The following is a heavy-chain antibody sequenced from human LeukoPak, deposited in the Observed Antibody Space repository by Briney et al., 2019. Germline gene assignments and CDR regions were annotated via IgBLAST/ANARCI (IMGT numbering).Heavy chain of an antibody. Sequence: SETLSLTCTVSGGSISSYYWSWIRQPPGKGLEWIGYIYYSGSTNHNPSLKSRVTISVDTSKNQFSLKLSSVTAADTAVYFCARDQEHCSGTSCYPYWYDSWGQGTLVTVSS. V-gene: IGHV4-59*12. CDR1: GGSISSYY. CDR2: IYYSGST. J-gene: IGHJ5*01. D-gene: IGHD2-2*01. CDR3: ARDQEHCSGTSCYPYWYDS.